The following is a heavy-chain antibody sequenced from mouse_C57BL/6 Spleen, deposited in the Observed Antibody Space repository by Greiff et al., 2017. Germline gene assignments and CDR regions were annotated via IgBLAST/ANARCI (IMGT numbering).Heavy chain of an antibody. Sequence: VQLQESGAELVKPGASVKLSCKASGYTFTEYTIHWVKQRSGQGLEWIGWFYPGSGSIKYNEKFKDKATLTADKSSSTVYMELSRLTSEDSAVYFCARHAQIYYYGSSFFDYWGQGTTLTVSS. V-gene: IGHV1-62-2*01. CDR3: ARHAQIYYYGSSFFDY. CDR1: GYTFTEYT. CDR2: FYPGSGSI. D-gene: IGHD1-1*01. J-gene: IGHJ2*01.